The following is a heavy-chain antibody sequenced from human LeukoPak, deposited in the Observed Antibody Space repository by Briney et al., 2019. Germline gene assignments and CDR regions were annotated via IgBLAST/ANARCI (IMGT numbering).Heavy chain of an antibody. V-gene: IGHV3-74*01. Sequence: AGGSLRLSCAASGFTFSSYWMHWVRQGPGKGLVWVARINTDGRSASYAESVKGRFTVSRDNAKNTLSLQMNSLGPEDTAVCYCVRDVWGDRDGYFDNWGRGTLVTVSS. CDR1: GFTFSSYW. J-gene: IGHJ4*02. CDR2: INTDGRSA. D-gene: IGHD3-16*01. CDR3: VRDVWGDRDGYFDN.